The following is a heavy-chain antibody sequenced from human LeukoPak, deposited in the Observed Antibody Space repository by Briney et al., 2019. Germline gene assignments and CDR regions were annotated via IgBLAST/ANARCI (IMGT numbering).Heavy chain of an antibody. D-gene: IGHD1-1*01. J-gene: IGHJ5*02. Sequence: GESLKISCKGSGYSFTSYWIGWVRQMPGKGLEWMGIIYPGDSDTRYSPSFQGQVTISADKSISTAYLQWSGLKASDTAMYYCARRAYKVQTQGNWFDPWGQGTLVTVSS. CDR2: IYPGDSDT. V-gene: IGHV5-51*01. CDR1: GYSFTSYW. CDR3: ARRAYKVQTQGNWFDP.